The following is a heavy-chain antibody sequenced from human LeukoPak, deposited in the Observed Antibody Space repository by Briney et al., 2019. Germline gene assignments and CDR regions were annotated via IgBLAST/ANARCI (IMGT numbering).Heavy chain of an antibody. J-gene: IGHJ4*02. D-gene: IGHD2-2*01. CDR3: AKDKRREDIVVVPAAFDY. CDR2: IYSGGST. V-gene: IGHV3-66*01. CDR1: GFTVSSNY. Sequence: GGSLRLSCAASGFTVSSNYMSWVRQAPGKGLEWVSVIYSGGSTYYADSVKGRFTISRDNSKNTLYLQMNSLRAEDTAVYYCAKDKRREDIVVVPAAFDYWGQGTLVTVSS.